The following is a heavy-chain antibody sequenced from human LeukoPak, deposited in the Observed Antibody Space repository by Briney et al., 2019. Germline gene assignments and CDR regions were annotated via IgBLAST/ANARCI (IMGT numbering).Heavy chain of an antibody. D-gene: IGHD2-2*03. V-gene: IGHV4-39*07. Sequence: SETLSLTCTVSGGSISSCSLYWGWLPHPPGKGRVWIGSIYYSGSTYYNPSLKSRVTISVDTAKNQFSLKLSSVTAAGTAVYCCARDLDIVVGYMDVWGKGTTVTVSS. CDR2: IYYSGST. CDR1: GGSISSCSLY. CDR3: ARDLDIVVGYMDV. J-gene: IGHJ6*03.